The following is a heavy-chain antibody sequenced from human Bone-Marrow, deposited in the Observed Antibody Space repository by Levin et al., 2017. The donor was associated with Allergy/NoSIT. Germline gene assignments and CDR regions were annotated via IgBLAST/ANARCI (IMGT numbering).Heavy chain of an antibody. CDR2: IYSSGTT. V-gene: IGHV4-61*02. J-gene: IGHJ3*02. CDR3: ARDNWETALDI. D-gene: IGHD1-26*01. CDR1: GGSISGGTYY. Sequence: SETLSLTCTVSGGSISGGTYYWTWIRQPVGKGLEWIGRIYSSGTTNYSPSLWSRVTMSLDTSNNQVSLKLSSVTATDTAMYYCARDNWETALDIWGQGTMVTVSS.